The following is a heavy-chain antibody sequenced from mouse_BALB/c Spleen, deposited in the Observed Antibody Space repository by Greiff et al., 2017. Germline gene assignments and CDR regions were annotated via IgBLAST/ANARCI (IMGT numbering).Heavy chain of an antibody. V-gene: IGHV6-6*02. Sequence: EVQVVESGGGLVQPGGSMKLSCVASGFTFSNYWMNWVRQSPEKGLEWVAEIRLKSNNYATHYAESVKGRFTISRDDSKSSVYLQMNNLRAEDTGIYYCTRGYGNYGDYWYFDVWGAGTTVTVSS. CDR1: GFTFSNYW. CDR2: IRLKSNNYAT. J-gene: IGHJ1*01. CDR3: TRGYGNYGDYWYFDV. D-gene: IGHD2-1*01.